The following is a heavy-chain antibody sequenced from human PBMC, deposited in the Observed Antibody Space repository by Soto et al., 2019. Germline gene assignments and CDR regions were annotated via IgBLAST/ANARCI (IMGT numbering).Heavy chain of an antibody. J-gene: IGHJ6*02. CDR1: GFTFSSYD. CDR2: IGTAGDT. V-gene: IGHV3-13*01. Sequence: LRLSCAASGFTFSSYDMHWVRQATGKGLEWVSAIGTAGDTYYPGSVKGRFTISRENAKNSLYLQMNSLRAGDTAVYYCARGRHHQGMDVWGQGTTVTVS. D-gene: IGHD2-2*01. CDR3: ARGRHHQGMDV.